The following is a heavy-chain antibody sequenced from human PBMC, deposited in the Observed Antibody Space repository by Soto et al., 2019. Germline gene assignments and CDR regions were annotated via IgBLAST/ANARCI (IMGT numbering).Heavy chain of an antibody. CDR1: GFAFSDYF. V-gene: IGHV3-11*04. Sequence: QVQLVESGGGVVKPAGSLRLSCAASGFAFSDYFMSWIRQAPGKGLEWVSFISGSGDNIKYADSVKGRFTISRDNAKNSLYLQMNSLRDEDTAVYYCVRDSARIVVVPPVHGDSWFDPWGQGTLVTVSA. J-gene: IGHJ5*02. CDR3: VRDSARIVVVPPVHGDSWFDP. D-gene: IGHD2-2*01. CDR2: ISGSGDNI.